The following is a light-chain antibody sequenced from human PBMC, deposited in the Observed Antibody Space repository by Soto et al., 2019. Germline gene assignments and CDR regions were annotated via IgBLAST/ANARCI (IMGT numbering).Light chain of an antibody. CDR2: AAS. J-gene: IGKJ4*01. V-gene: IGKV1D-16*01. Sequence: DIQMTQSPSSLSASVGVRVTITCRASQGINSWLAWYQQKPEKAPKSLIYAASNLESGVPSRFSGSGSGTDFTLTISSLQPEDIATYYCQQYDSDPLTFGGGTKVEIK. CDR3: QQYDSDPLT. CDR1: QGINSW.